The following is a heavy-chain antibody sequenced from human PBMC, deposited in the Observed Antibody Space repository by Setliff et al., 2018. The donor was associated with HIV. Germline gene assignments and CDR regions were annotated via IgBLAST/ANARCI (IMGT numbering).Heavy chain of an antibody. J-gene: IGHJ6*03. CDR2: ISSISTYI. CDR3: ARDRGLGSSSPGRYYYVDV. CDR1: GFTFSSYS. Sequence: LRLSCAASGFTFSSYSMNWVRQAPGKGLEWVSSISSISTYIYYADSVKGRFTISRDNAKNSLYLQMNSLRAEDTAVYYCARDRGLGSSSPGRYYYVDVWGKGTTVTVSS. V-gene: IGHV3-21*01. D-gene: IGHD6-13*01.